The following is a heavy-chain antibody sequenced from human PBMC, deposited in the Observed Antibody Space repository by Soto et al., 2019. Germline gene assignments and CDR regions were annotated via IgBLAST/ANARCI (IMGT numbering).Heavy chain of an antibody. J-gene: IGHJ6*02. D-gene: IGHD2-2*01. CDR3: ARETDIVVVPAAYGMDV. V-gene: IGHV1-46*01. CDR2: INPSGGST. CDR1: GYTFTCYY. Sequence: ASVKVSCKASGYTFTCYYMYWVRHAPGQGLEWMGIINPSGGSTSYAQKFQGRVTMTRDTSTSTVYMELSSLRSEDTAVYYCARETDIVVVPAAYGMDVWGQGTTVTV.